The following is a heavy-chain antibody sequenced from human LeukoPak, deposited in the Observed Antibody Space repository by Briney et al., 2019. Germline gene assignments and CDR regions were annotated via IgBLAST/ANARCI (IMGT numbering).Heavy chain of an antibody. V-gene: IGHV5-51*01. D-gene: IGHD4-17*01. CDR1: GYLFTNYW. J-gene: IGHJ4*02. CDR3: ARLLYGVYSHYFDY. Sequence: GESLKISCKGSGYLFTNYWIGWVRQMPGKGLEWMGIIYPGDSETRYGPSSQGQVTISADKSISTAYLQWSGLKASDTAMYYCARLLYGVYSHYFDYWAREPWSPSPQ. CDR2: IYPGDSET.